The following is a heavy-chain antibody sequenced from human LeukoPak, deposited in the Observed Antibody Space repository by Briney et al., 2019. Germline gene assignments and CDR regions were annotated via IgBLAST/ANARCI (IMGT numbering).Heavy chain of an antibody. CDR1: GYTFSNFG. CDR3: ARDRDYGDYNTQDLFVY. D-gene: IGHD4-17*01. Sequence: ASVKVSCKASGYTFSNFGISWVRQAPGQGLEWMGWISAYNGNTNYAQRLQGRVTMTTDTSTGTAYMELRSLRSDDTAVYYCARDRDYGDYNTQDLFVYWGQGTLVTVSS. CDR2: ISAYNGNT. J-gene: IGHJ4*02. V-gene: IGHV1-18*01.